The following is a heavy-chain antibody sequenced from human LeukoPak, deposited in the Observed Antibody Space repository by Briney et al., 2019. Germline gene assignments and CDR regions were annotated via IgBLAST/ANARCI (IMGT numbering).Heavy chain of an antibody. D-gene: IGHD3-10*01. J-gene: IGHJ4*02. Sequence: PGGSVRLSCAASGFTFSSYAVSWVRQTPGKGLEWVSSISYSGGSTHYADSVKGRFTISRDNSKNTLHLQMNSLRAEDTAVYYCVKSGSGSYYNPDFDYWGQGTLVTVSS. CDR2: ISYSGGST. CDR1: GFTFSSYA. CDR3: VKSGSGSYYNPDFDY. V-gene: IGHV3-23*01.